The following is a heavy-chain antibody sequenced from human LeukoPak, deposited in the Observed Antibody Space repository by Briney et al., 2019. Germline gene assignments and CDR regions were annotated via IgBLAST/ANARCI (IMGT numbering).Heavy chain of an antibody. CDR1: GFTFSNYT. D-gene: IGHD4-23*01. Sequence: GGSLRLSCAASGFTFSNYTMNWVRQAPGKGLEWVSSISSSRSYIFYADSVKGRFTVSRDNAKNSLYLQMNSLRAEDTAVYYCVGNSHWGQGTLVTVSS. V-gene: IGHV3-21*01. CDR3: VGNSH. J-gene: IGHJ4*02. CDR2: ISSSRSYI.